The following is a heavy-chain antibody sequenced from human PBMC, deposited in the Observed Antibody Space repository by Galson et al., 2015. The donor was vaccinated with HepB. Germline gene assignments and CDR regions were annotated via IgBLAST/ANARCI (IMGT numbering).Heavy chain of an antibody. D-gene: IGHD3-10*01. CDR3: ARTSGGSGSYYKPEGYYYGMDV. J-gene: IGHJ6*02. V-gene: IGHV5-51*01. CDR1: GYSFTSYW. Sequence: QSGAEVKKPGESLKISCKGSGYSFTSYWIGWVRQMPGKGLEWMGIIYPGDSDTRYSPSFQGQVTISADKSISTAYLQWSSLKASDTAMYYCARTSGGSGSYYKPEGYYYGMDVWGQGTTVTVSS. CDR2: IYPGDSDT.